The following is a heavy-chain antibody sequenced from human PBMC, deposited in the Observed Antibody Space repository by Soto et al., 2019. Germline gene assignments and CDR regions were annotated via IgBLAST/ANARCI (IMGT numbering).Heavy chain of an antibody. D-gene: IGHD5-12*01. Sequence: GGSLRLSCAASGFTFSSYSMNWVRQAPGKGLEWVSYISSSSSIIYYADSVKGRFTISRDNAKNSLYLQMNSLRAEDTAVYYCARVGGGYDWSYYYMDVWGKGTTVTVSS. CDR1: GFTFSSYS. CDR2: ISSSSSII. V-gene: IGHV3-48*04. CDR3: ARVGGGYDWSYYYMDV. J-gene: IGHJ6*03.